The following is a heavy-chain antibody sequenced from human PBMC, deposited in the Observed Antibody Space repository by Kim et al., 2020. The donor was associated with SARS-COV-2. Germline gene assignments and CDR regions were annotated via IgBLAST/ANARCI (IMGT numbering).Heavy chain of an antibody. D-gene: IGHD3-22*01. Sequence: GGSLRLSCAASGFTFSSYEMNWVRQAPGKGLEWFSYISSSGSTIFYADSVKGRFTISRDNAKNSLYLQMNSLRAEDTAVYYCAREERITMIVVVITSAFDIWGQGTMVTVSS. V-gene: IGHV3-48*03. CDR1: GFTFSSYE. J-gene: IGHJ3*02. CDR3: AREERITMIVVVITSAFDI. CDR2: ISSSGSTI.